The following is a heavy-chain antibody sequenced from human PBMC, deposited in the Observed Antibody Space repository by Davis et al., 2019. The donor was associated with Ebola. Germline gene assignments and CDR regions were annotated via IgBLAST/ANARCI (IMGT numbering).Heavy chain of an antibody. Sequence: SVKVSCKASGGTFSSYAISWVRQAPGQGLEWMGGIIPIFGTANYAQKFQGRVTITADESTSTAYMELSSLRSEDTAVYYCARGGDEGGVPFYGMDVWGRGITVTVSS. CDR1: GGTFSSYA. V-gene: IGHV1-69*13. D-gene: IGHD3-10*01. CDR3: ARGGDEGGVPFYGMDV. CDR2: IIPIFGTA. J-gene: IGHJ6*02.